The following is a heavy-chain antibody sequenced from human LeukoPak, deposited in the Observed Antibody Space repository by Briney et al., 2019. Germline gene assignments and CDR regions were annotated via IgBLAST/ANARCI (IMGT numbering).Heavy chain of an antibody. CDR1: GVSISAYY. Sequence: SETLSLTCSVSGVSISAYYWSWIRQPAGKGLEWIGRIYPGESIYASENTNYNPSLESRVSMSGDTSKNQVSLKLRSVTAADTAVYYCARDPTTVTTIFDSWGQGTLVTVSS. CDR3: ARDPTTVTTIFDS. V-gene: IGHV4-4*07. J-gene: IGHJ4*02. CDR2: IYPGESIYASENT. D-gene: IGHD4-17*01.